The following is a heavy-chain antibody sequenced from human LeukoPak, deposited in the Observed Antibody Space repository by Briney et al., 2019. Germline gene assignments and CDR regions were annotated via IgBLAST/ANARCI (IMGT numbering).Heavy chain of an antibody. CDR1: GFTFSNAW. V-gene: IGHV3-30-3*01. CDR2: ISYDGSNK. Sequence: PGGSLRLSCAASGFTFSNAWMNWVRQAPGKGLEWVAVISYDGSNKYYADSVKGRFTISRDNSKNTLYLQMNSLRAEDTAVYYCARDRPYCSSTSCYEANYYYYGMDVWGQGTTVTVSS. D-gene: IGHD2-2*01. CDR3: ARDRPYCSSTSCYEANYYYYGMDV. J-gene: IGHJ6*02.